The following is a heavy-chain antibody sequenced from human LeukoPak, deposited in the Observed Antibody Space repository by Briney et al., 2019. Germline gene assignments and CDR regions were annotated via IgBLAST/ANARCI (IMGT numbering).Heavy chain of an antibody. CDR3: ARLLVITGTTGSDY. CDR2: IIPIFGTA. V-gene: IGHV1-69*06. Sequence: APVKVSCKASGGTFSSYAISWVRQAPGQGLEWMGRIIPIFGTANYAQKFQGRVTITADKSTSTAYMELSSLRSEDTAVYYCARLLVITGTTGSDYWGQGTLVTVSS. D-gene: IGHD1-7*01. J-gene: IGHJ4*02. CDR1: GGTFSSYA.